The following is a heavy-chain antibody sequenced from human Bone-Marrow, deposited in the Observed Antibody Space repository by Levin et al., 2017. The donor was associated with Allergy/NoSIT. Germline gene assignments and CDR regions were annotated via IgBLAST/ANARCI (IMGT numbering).Heavy chain of an antibody. CDR3: ARGGDYGDYVRSYWYFDL. J-gene: IGHJ2*01. Sequence: SQTLSLTCPVSGGSISGYYWNWIRQPPGKGLEWMGSVSESGSIDYNTSLKSRVTISVYTSRNQFSLSLTSVTPADTAVYFCARGGDYGDYVRSYWYFDLWGRGTLVTVSA. CDR2: VSESGSI. V-gene: IGHV4-59*01. CDR1: GGSISGYY. D-gene: IGHD4-17*01.